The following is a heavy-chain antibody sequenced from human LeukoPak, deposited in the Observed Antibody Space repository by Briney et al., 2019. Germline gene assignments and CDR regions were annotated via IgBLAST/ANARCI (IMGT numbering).Heavy chain of an antibody. CDR2: IRYDGSEG. Sequence: PGGSLRLSCAASGFTFSSYGMHWVRQAPGKGLDWVAFIRYDGSEGYYVDSVKDRFTVSRDNSKNTLYLQMNSLRAEDTAVYYCAKVGYGWYEVDYWGQGTLVTVSS. J-gene: IGHJ4*02. V-gene: IGHV3-30*02. CDR3: AKVGYGWYEVDY. D-gene: IGHD6-19*01. CDR1: GFTFSSYG.